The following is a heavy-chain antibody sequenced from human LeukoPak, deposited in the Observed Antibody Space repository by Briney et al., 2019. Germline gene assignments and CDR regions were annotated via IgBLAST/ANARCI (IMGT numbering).Heavy chain of an antibody. CDR3: ARDPVAGTTGL. CDR2: IYHSGST. D-gene: IGHD1-7*01. V-gene: IGHV4-30-2*01. CDR1: GGSISSGGYY. J-gene: IGHJ4*02. Sequence: SETLSLTCTVSGGSISSGGYYWSWIRQPPGKGLEWIGYIYHSGSTYYNPSLKSRVTISVDRSKNQFSLKLSSVTAADTAVYYCARDPVAGTTGLWGQGTLVTVSS.